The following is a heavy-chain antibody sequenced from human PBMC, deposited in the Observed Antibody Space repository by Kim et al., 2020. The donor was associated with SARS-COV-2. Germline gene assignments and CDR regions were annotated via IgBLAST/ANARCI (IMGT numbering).Heavy chain of an antibody. CDR2: ISYDGSNK. D-gene: IGHD6-19*01. CDR3: ARDRVSGRKWLATAGYYG. CDR1: GFTFSSYA. V-gene: IGHV3-30*04. J-gene: IGHJ6*01. Sequence: GGSLRLSCAASGFTFSSYAMHWVRQAPGKGLEWAAVISYDGSNKYYADSVKGRFTISRDNSKNTLYLQMNSLRAEDTAVYYCARDRVSGRKWLATAGYYG.